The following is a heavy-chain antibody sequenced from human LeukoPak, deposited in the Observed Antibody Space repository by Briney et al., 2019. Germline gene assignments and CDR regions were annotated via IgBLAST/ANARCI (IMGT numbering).Heavy chain of an antibody. CDR1: GFTFSSYA. D-gene: IGHD4-11*01. CDR3: AKSRVPVTTRRYFDY. CDR2: ISGSGGST. Sequence: GGSLRLSCAASGFTFSSYAMSWVRQAPGKGLEWVSAISGSGGSTYYADSVKGRFTISRDNSKNTLYLQMNSLRAEDTAVYYCAKSRVPVTTRRYFDYWGQGTLVTVSS. V-gene: IGHV3-23*01. J-gene: IGHJ4*02.